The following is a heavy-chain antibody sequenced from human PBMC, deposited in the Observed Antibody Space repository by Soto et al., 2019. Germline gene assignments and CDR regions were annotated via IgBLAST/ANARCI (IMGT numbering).Heavy chain of an antibody. J-gene: IGHJ6*02. CDR1: GYTFTSYD. Sequence: QVQLVQSGAEVKKPGASVKVSCKASGYTFTSYDLNWVRQATGQGLDWMGWMNPNSGNTGYAQKFQGGVTMTRNTSLSTAYMELGSQRSEDTAVYYCAREGVRGIDVWGQGTTVTVSS. CDR3: AREGVRGIDV. V-gene: IGHV1-8*01. D-gene: IGHD2-21*01. CDR2: MNPNSGNT.